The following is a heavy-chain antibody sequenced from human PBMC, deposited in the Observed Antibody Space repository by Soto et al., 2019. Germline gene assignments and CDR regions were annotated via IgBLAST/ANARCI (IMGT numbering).Heavy chain of an antibody. CDR1: GGTFSSYA. J-gene: IGHJ4*02. D-gene: IGHD6-13*01. Sequence: ASVKVSCKASGGTFSSYAISWVRQAPGQGLEWMGGIIPIFGTANYAQKFQGRVTITADESTSTAYMELSSLRSEDTAVYYCAREAPPLYSSSWRLYYFDYWGQGTLVTVSS. V-gene: IGHV1-69*13. CDR3: AREAPPLYSSSWRLYYFDY. CDR2: IIPIFGTA.